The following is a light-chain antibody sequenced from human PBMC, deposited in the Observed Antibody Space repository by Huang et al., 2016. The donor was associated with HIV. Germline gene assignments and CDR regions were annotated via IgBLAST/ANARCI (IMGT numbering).Light chain of an antibody. J-gene: IGKJ4*01. CDR3: QQYYNTTLS. Sequence: DIQMTQSPSSLSASVGDSVTITCRASRGISNSLAWYQQQPGKAPKLLLYAASRLQGGVPSRFSVSGSRTDYTLTISSLQPEDSATYYCQQYYNTTLSFGGGTKVEIK. CDR2: AAS. V-gene: IGKV1-NL1*01. CDR1: RGISNS.